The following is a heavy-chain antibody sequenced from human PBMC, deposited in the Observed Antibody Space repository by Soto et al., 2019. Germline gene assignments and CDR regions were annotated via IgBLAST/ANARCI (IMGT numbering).Heavy chain of an antibody. CDR2: IKSKNDGGKT. D-gene: IGHD3-10*01. V-gene: IGHV3-15*01. CDR3: ATGPAVRGVTKFDY. J-gene: IGHJ4*02. Sequence: GGSLRLSCAASGFTFSNAWMSWVRQAPGKGLEWVGRIKSKNDGGKTGYPAPGKGRFNISREDSKNTLYLEMNSLKTEETAVYYCATGPAVRGVTKFDYWGQGTLVTVSS. CDR1: GFTFSNAW.